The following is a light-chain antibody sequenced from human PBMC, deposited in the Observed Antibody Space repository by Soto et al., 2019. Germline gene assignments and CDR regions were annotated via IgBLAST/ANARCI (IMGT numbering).Light chain of an antibody. CDR3: QQSYGTPRT. Sequence: DIQMTQSXSSLSASVGGCVTITCRGRQRIVSFVNCXQQEXGXAPXXXXYAATNLEEGPPSSFTGSRSATDFTPTISSRLPEDFATYYRQQSYGTPRTFGQGTKVDIK. CDR1: QRIVSF. J-gene: IGKJ1*01. CDR2: AAT. V-gene: IGKV1-39*01.